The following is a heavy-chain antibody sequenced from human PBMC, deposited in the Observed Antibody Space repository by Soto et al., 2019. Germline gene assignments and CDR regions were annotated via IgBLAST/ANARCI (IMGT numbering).Heavy chain of an antibody. J-gene: IGHJ6*02. Sequence: SVKVSFKPSGGPFNKHPIIWVRQAPGQGLEWMGGIIPYFAPAKYAQNFQGRVTITADESTSTGYMELSSLRSEDTAVYYCARDAETAAYSNGYAYYSYSMDVWGQGTTVTVSS. D-gene: IGHD5-18*01. CDR2: IIPYFAPA. V-gene: IGHV1-69*13. CDR3: ARDAETAAYSNGYAYYSYSMDV. CDR1: GGPFNKHP.